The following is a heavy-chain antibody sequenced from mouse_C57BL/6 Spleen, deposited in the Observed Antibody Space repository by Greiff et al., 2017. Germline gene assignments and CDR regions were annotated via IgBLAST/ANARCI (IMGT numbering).Heavy chain of an antibody. CDR2: ISDGGSYT. CDR1: GFTFSSYA. CDR3: ASGEPAWFAY. V-gene: IGHV5-4*01. Sequence: EVQLVESGGGLVKPGGSLKLSCAASGFTFSSYAMSWVRQTPEKRLEWVATISDGGSYTYYPDNVKGRFTISRDNAKNNLYLQMSNLKSEDTAMYYCASGEPAWFAYWGQGTLVTVSA. J-gene: IGHJ3*01. D-gene: IGHD1-2*01.